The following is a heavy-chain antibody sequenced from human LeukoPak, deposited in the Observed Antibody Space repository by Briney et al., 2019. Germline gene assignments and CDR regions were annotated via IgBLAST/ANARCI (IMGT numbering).Heavy chain of an antibody. CDR2: IYHSGST. CDR3: ARERPTGDFDY. J-gene: IGHJ4*02. V-gene: IGHV4-30-2*01. Sequence: SQTLSLTCAVSGGSISSGGYSWSWIRQPPGKGLEWIGYIYHSGSTYYNPSLKSRVTISVDRSKNQFSLKLSSVTAADTAVYYCARERPTGDFDYWGQGTLVTVSS. CDR1: GGSISSGGYS. D-gene: IGHD1-1*01.